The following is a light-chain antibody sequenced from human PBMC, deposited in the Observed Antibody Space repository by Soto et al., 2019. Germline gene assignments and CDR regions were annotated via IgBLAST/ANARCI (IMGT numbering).Light chain of an antibody. CDR1: SSDVGRYNT. CDR3: CSFAGNYIYV. CDR2: DVS. V-gene: IGLV2-11*01. Sequence: QSALTQPASVSGSPGQTITISCTGTSSDVGRYNTVSWYQHHPGKAPKLIIYDVSKRPSGVPDRFSGSKSGNTASLTISGLQSEDEADYYCCSFAGNYIYVFGTGTKVTVL. J-gene: IGLJ1*01.